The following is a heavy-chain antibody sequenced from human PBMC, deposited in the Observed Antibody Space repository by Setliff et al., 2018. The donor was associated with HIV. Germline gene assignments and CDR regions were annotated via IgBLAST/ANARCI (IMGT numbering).Heavy chain of an antibody. CDR2: IKSKTDGGTT. D-gene: IGHD1-1*01. CDR3: STAGHGSLDFDY. Sequence: PGGSLRLSCAVSGFSFNNAWMSWVRQAAGKGLEWVGRIKSKTDGGTTDYAAPVKGRFTISRDDSKNMLYLQMNSLKTEDTALYYCSTAGHGSLDFDYWGQGTRVTVSS. V-gene: IGHV3-15*01. CDR1: GFSFNNAW. J-gene: IGHJ4*02.